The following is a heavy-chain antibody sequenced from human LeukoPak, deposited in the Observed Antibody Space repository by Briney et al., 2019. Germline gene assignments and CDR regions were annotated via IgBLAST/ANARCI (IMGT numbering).Heavy chain of an antibody. Sequence: ASVKVSCKASGYTFTSYAMNWVRQAPGQGLEWMGWINTNTGNPTYAQGFTGRFVFSLDTSVSTAYLQISSLKAEDTAVYYCARDFYYYDSSGYPMTLDYWGQGTLVTVSS. CDR2: INTNTGNP. J-gene: IGHJ4*02. V-gene: IGHV7-4-1*02. CDR3: ARDFYYYDSSGYPMTLDY. D-gene: IGHD3-22*01. CDR1: GYTFTSYA.